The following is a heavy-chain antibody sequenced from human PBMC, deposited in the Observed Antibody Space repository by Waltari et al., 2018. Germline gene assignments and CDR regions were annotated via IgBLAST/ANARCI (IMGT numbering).Heavy chain of an antibody. CDR2: ISSSSSTI. D-gene: IGHD6-13*01. Sequence: EVQLVESGGGLVQPGGSLRLSCAASGFTFSSYSMNWVRQAPGKGLEWFSYISSSSSTIYYADSVKGRFTISRDNAKNSLYLQMNSLRAEDTAVYYCARDSHIAAAGIDYWGQGTLVTVSS. CDR1: GFTFSSYS. CDR3: ARDSHIAAAGIDY. J-gene: IGHJ4*02. V-gene: IGHV3-48*01.